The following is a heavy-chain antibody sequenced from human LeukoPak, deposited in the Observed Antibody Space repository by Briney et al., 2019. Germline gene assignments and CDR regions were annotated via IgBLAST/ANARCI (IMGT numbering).Heavy chain of an antibody. CDR2: ISGSGGST. CDR1: GFTFSSYA. CDR3: AKESGYSSSWRLSWFDP. V-gene: IGHV3-23*01. Sequence: GGSLRLSCAASGFTFSSYAMSWVRQAPGKGLEWVSAISGSGGSTYYADSVKGRFTISRDNSKNTLYLRMNSLRAEDTAVYYCAKESGYSSSWRLSWFDPWGQGTLVTVSS. J-gene: IGHJ5*02. D-gene: IGHD6-13*01.